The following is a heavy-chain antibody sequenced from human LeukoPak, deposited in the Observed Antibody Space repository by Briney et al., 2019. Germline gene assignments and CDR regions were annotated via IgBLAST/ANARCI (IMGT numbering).Heavy chain of an antibody. V-gene: IGHV6-1*01. CDR2: TYYKSKWYN. D-gene: IGHD1-7*01. Sequence: SQTLSLTCAISGDSVSINSAAWNWIRQSPSRGLEWLGRTYYKSKWYNDYAVSVKSRITINPDTSKNQFSLQLNSVTPEDTAVYYCARDGAPKLELLSWFDPWGQGTLVTVSS. J-gene: IGHJ5*02. CDR1: GDSVSINSAA. CDR3: ARDGAPKLELLSWFDP.